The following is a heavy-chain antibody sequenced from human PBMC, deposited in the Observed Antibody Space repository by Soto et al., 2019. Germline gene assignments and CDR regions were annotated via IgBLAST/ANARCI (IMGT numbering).Heavy chain of an antibody. Sequence: SETLSLTCTVSGGSISSGDYYWSWIRQPPGKGLEWIGYIYYSGSTYYNPSLKSRVTISVYTSKNQFSLKLSSVTAADTAVYYCARDRGYYDSSGSGVGMDVWGQGTTVTVSS. D-gene: IGHD3-22*01. CDR2: IYYSGST. CDR1: GGSISSGDYY. J-gene: IGHJ6*02. V-gene: IGHV4-30-4*01. CDR3: ARDRGYYDSSGSGVGMDV.